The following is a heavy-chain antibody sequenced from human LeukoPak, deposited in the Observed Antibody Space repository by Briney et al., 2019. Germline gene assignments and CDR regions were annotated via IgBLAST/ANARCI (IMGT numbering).Heavy chain of an antibody. CDR1: GFTFSSYA. D-gene: IGHD4-17*01. CDR2: VSGSGGGT. CDR3: AKGTDYEIYYYYYYMDV. V-gene: IGHV3-23*01. Sequence: GGSLRLSCAASGFTFSSYAMSWVRQAPGKGLQWVSGVSGSGGGTNYADSVKGRFTISRDNSKNTLFLQMNSLRAEDTAVYYCAKGTDYEIYYYYYYMDVWGKGTTVTVSS. J-gene: IGHJ6*03.